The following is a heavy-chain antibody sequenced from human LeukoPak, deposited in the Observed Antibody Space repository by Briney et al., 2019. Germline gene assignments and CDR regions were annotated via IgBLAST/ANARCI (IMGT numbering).Heavy chain of an antibody. CDR3: ARDHQGYCSSTSCYTVGGEYYYYYGMDV. CDR1: GYTFTSYG. V-gene: IGHV1-18*01. J-gene: IGHJ6*02. D-gene: IGHD2-2*02. Sequence: ASVKVSCKASGYTFTSYGISWVRQAPGQGLEWMGWISAYNGNTNYAQKLQGRVTMTTDTSTSTAYMELRSLRSDDTAVYYCARDHQGYCSSTSCYTVGGEYYYYYGMDVWGQGTTVTVSS. CDR2: ISAYNGNT.